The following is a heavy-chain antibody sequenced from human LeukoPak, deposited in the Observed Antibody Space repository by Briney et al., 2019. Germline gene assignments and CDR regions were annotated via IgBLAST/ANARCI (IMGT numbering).Heavy chain of an antibody. V-gene: IGHV2-5*02. CDR3: ARRFLLIETCGFDY. J-gene: IGHJ4*02. CDR1: GFSLSTSGGG. CDR2: IYWDDDT. D-gene: IGHD2-21*01. Sequence: SGPTLVKPTQTLTLTCAFSGFSLSTSGGGVGWIRLPPGKALEWLALIYWDDDTRYTPSLKTRLNINNATSKNQVVLTMNNMDPVDTATYYCARRFLLIETCGFDYWGQGTLVTVSS.